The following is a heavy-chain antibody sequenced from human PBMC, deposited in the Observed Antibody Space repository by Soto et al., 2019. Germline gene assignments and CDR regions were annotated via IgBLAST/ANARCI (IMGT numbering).Heavy chain of an antibody. CDR2: TNPNTGNT. CDR1: GYSFRHKV. V-gene: IGHV1-8*02. D-gene: IGHD6-13*01. CDR3: ARARRGAAGGGRPYSFYMDV. J-gene: IGHJ6*03. Sequence: QVHLVQSGAEVKKPGAAVRVSCKASGYSFRHKVITWLRQASGHGLEWLGWTNPNTGNTGLAQKLQGRLILPANTSISTAYLTLGGLTCDDTAIVFWARARRGAAGGGRPYSFYMDVWGEGTRVTVSS.